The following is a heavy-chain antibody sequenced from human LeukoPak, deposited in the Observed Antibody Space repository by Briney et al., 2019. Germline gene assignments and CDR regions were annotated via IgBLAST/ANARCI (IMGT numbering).Heavy chain of an antibody. CDR3: ARAGRSSGTVY. Sequence: SETLSLTCTVSGGSISSYYWSWIRQPPGKGLEWIGYIYYSGSTNYNPSLKSRVTISVDTSKNQFSLKLSSVTAADTAVYYCARAGRSSGTVYWGQGTLVTVSS. D-gene: IGHD3-10*01. J-gene: IGHJ4*02. CDR1: GGSISSYY. CDR2: IYYSGST. V-gene: IGHV4-59*01.